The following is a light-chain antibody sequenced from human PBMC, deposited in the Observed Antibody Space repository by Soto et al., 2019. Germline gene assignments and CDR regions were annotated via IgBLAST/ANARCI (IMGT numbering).Light chain of an antibody. Sequence: EIVLTQSPGTLALSPGEXXXXXXXXXQSVSSSYLAWYQQKPGQAPRLLIYGASSRATGIPDRFSGSGSGTDFTLTISRLEPEDFAVYYCQQYGSSPLITFGQGTRLEI. CDR3: QQYGSSPLIT. CDR2: GAS. V-gene: IGKV3-20*01. J-gene: IGKJ5*01. CDR1: QSVSSSY.